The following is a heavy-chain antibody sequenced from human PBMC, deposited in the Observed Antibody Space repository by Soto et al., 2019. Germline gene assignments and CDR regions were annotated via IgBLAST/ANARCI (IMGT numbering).Heavy chain of an antibody. V-gene: IGHV1-18*01. J-gene: IGHJ4*02. D-gene: IGHD6-6*01. CDR1: GYTFTSYG. Sequence: GASVNVSCKASGYTFTSYGISWVRQAPGQGLEWMGWISAYNGNTNYAQKLQGRVTMTTDTSTSTAYMELRSLRSDDTAVYYCARLDTASEYSSTDYWGQGTLVTVSS. CDR2: ISAYNGNT. CDR3: ARLDTASEYSSTDY.